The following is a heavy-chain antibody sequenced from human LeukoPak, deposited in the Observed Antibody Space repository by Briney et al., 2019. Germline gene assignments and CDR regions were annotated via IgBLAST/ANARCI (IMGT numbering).Heavy chain of an antibody. CDR3: AGCSGWYMGAPFDY. V-gene: IGHV3-48*03. D-gene: IGHD6-19*01. CDR2: SSYSGSII. Sequence: GGSLRLSCAASGFTFSSYEMNWVRQAPGKGLEWVAYSSYSGSIIYYADSVKGRFTISRDNSKNLLYLQMSSLRAEDTATYYCAGCSGWYMGAPFDYWGQGTLVTVSS. CDR1: GFTFSSYE. J-gene: IGHJ4*02.